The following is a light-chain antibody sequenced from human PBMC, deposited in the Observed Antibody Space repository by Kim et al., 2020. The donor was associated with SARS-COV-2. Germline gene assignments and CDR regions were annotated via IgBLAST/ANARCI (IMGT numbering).Light chain of an antibody. J-gene: IGLJ3*02. CDR3: GADHGSGSNFVWV. CDR1: SGYSIYK. V-gene: IGLV9-49*01. CDR2: VGTGGIVG. Sequence: CTPSSGYSIYKGDWYQQRPGKGPRFVMRVGTGGIVGSKGVCIPDRFSVLGSGLNRYLTIKNIQEEDESDYHCGADHGSGSNFVWVFGGGTQLTVL.